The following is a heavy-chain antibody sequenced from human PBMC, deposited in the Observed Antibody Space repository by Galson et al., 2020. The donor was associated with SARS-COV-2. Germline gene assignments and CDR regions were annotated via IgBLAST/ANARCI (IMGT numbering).Heavy chain of an antibody. CDR2: ISTSGTTI. V-gene: IGHV3-11*01. CDR1: GFTFRDYS. CDR3: AREVRVITDLFDY. D-gene: IGHD1-20*01. J-gene: IGHJ4*02. Sequence: GESLKISCSSSGFTFRDYSMSWIRQAPGKGLEWISYISTSGTTISYADSVKGRFTISRDNAQRSLYLQMNSLRAEDTAVYYCAREVRVITDLFDYWGQGTLVTVSS.